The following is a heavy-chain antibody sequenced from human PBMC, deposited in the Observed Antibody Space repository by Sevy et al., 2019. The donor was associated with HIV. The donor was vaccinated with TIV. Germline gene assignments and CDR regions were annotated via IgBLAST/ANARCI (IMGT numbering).Heavy chain of an antibody. V-gene: IGHV3-23*01. CDR3: ARAECTKPHDY. Sequence: GGSLRLSCEASGFTFSKYSMSWVRQAPGKGLEWVSTFSFGCGRINYADSVKGPFTISRDDSKNTLYLQMNSLSAEDTAVYYCARAECTKPHDYWGQGTLVTVSS. CDR2: FSFGCGRI. CDR1: GFTFSKYS. J-gene: IGHJ4*02. D-gene: IGHD3-3*01.